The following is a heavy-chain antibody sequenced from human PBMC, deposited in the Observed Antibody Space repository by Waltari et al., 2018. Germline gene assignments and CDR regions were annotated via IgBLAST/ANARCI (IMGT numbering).Heavy chain of an antibody. J-gene: IGHJ6*02. CDR2: ITPSGGST. V-gene: IGHV1-46*01. D-gene: IGHD2-21*01. CDR3: ALDTGALWMDV. CDR1: EYTFTSSY. Sequence: QVQLVQSGAEVKKPGASVKISCKTSEYTFTSSYIHWVRQAPGQGLELMGIITPSGGSTIYAQKCQGRVTMTRDTSTSTVYMELSSLRSEDTAVYYCALDTGALWMDVWGQGTTVTVSS.